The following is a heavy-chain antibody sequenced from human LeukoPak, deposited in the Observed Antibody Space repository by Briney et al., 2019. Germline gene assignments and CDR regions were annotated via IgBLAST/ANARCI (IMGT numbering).Heavy chain of an antibody. J-gene: IGHJ4*02. CDR2: ISASGSNI. CDR1: GSPFSSYS. Sequence: GGSLRLSCAASGSPFSSYSMNWVRQAPGKGLEWVSYISASGSNIYYLDSVKGRFTVSRDNAMNSLFLQMDRPRAEDTAVYYCVRVKGTYFDFWGQGTLVTVSS. CDR3: VRVKGTYFDF. D-gene: IGHD1-1*01. V-gene: IGHV3-48*01.